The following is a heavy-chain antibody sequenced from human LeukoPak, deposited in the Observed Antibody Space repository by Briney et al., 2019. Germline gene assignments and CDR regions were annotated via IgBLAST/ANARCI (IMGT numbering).Heavy chain of an antibody. CDR3: AGDVHYDSSGYYGRIDY. CDR2: ISYDGSNK. J-gene: IGHJ4*02. Sequence: GGSLRLSCAASGFTFSSYAMHWVRQAPGKGLEWVAVISYDGSNKYYADSVKGRFTISRDNSKNTLYLQMNSLRAEDTAVYYCAGDVHYDSSGYYGRIDYWGQGTLVSVSS. V-gene: IGHV3-30-3*01. CDR1: GFTFSSYA. D-gene: IGHD3-22*01.